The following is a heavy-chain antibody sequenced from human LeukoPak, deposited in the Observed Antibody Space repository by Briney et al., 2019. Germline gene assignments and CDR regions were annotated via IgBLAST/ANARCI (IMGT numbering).Heavy chain of an antibody. J-gene: IGHJ4*02. Sequence: ASVKVSCKASGYTLTSYGISWVRQAPGQGLEWMGWISAYNGNTNYAQKLQGRVTMTTDTSTSTAYMELRSLRSDDTAVYYCARVGDGYNSSPFDYWGQGTLVTVSS. D-gene: IGHD5-12*01. CDR2: ISAYNGNT. V-gene: IGHV1-18*01. CDR3: ARVGDGYNSSPFDY. CDR1: GYTLTSYG.